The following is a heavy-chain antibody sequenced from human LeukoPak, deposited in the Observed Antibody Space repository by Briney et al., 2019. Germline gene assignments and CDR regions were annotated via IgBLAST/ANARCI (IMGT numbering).Heavy chain of an antibody. Sequence: KPSETLSLTCSVSAGSISNGDYYWGWIRQAPGNGLEWIGCIFYGESTHYNPSLKSRATISVDTSKNQFSLKLTSVTAADAAIYYCARQLPTAAADTRGYFDYWGQGTVVTVSS. V-gene: IGHV4-39*01. D-gene: IGHD6-25*01. J-gene: IGHJ4*01. CDR2: IFYGEST. CDR3: ARQLPTAAADTRGYFDY. CDR1: AGSISNGDYY.